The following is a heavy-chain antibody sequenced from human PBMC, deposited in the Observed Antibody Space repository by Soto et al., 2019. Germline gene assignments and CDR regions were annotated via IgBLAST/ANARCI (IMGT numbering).Heavy chain of an antibody. D-gene: IGHD3-3*01. CDR2: IYYSGST. CDR3: ARAGGSITIFGVVNRWFDP. CDR1: GGSISSGGYY. Sequence: PSETLSLTCTVSGGSISSGGYYWSWIRQHPGRGLEWIGYIYYSGSTYYNPSLKSRVTISVDTSKNQFSLKLSSVTAADTAVYYCARAGGSITIFGVVNRWFDPWGQGTLVTVSS. V-gene: IGHV4-31*03. J-gene: IGHJ5*02.